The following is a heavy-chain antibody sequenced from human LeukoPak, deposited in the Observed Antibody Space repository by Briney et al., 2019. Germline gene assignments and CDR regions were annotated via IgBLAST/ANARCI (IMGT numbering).Heavy chain of an antibody. Sequence: SETLSLTCTVSGGSISSSSYYWGWIRQPPGKGLEWIGSIYYSGSTNYNPSLKSRVTISVDTSKNQFSLKLSSVTAADTAVYYCARDLYQPLFAFDIWGQGTMVTVSS. CDR1: GGSISSSSYY. CDR3: ARDLYQPLFAFDI. V-gene: IGHV4-39*07. J-gene: IGHJ3*02. CDR2: IYYSGST. D-gene: IGHD2-2*01.